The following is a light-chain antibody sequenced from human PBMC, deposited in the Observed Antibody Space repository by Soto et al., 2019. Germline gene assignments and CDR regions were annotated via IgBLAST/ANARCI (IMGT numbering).Light chain of an antibody. V-gene: IGKV1-5*03. J-gene: IGKJ1*01. CDR3: QHYNSYRT. Sequence: DIQMTQSPSTLSGSVGDRVTITCRASQTISSWLAWYQQKPGKAPKLLIYKASTLKSGVPSRFSGSGSGTEFTLNISSLQPDDFATYYCQHYNSYRTFGQGTNVDIK. CDR1: QTISSW. CDR2: KAS.